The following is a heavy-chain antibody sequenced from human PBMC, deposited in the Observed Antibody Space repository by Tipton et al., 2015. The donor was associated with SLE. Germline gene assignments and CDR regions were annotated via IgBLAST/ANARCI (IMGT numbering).Heavy chain of an antibody. CDR3: ARDPNGGYGSSDY. V-gene: IGHV4-39*07. D-gene: IGHD7-27*01. Sequence: GLVKPSETLSLTCIVSGDSISSSSYYWGWIRQPPGKGLEWVGTAYYTGNTFYNPSLKSRVTISVDTSKNQFSLNLSSVTAADTAVYYCARDPNGGYGSSDYWGLGALVTVSS. CDR1: GDSISSSSYY. J-gene: IGHJ4*02. CDR2: AYYTGNT.